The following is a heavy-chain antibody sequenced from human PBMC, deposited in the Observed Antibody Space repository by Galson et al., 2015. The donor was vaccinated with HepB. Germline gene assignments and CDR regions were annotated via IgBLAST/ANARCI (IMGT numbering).Heavy chain of an antibody. CDR3: ARVSGDGDNFDY. D-gene: IGHD4-17*01. Sequence: TLSLTCTVSGGSISSGDYYWSWIRQPPGKGLEWIGYIYYSGSTYYNPSLKSRVTISVDTSKNQFSLKLSSVTVADTAVYYCARVSGDGDNFDYWGQGTLVTVSS. J-gene: IGHJ4*02. CDR2: IYYSGST. V-gene: IGHV4-30-4*01. CDR1: GGSISSGDYY.